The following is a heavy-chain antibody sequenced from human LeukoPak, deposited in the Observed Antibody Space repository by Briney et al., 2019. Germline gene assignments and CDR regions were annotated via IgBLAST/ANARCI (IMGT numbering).Heavy chain of an antibody. CDR1: GGSIRRTSYS. CDR3: ARVEYDSSSIDY. V-gene: IGHV4-39*07. Sequence: PSETLSLTCTVSGGSIRRTSYSWGWIRQPPGKGLEWIGNIYYSGSTYYNPSLKSRVSISIYTSKNQFSLKLSSVTAADTAVYYCARVEYDSSSIDYWGQGTLVTVSS. D-gene: IGHD3-22*01. J-gene: IGHJ4*02. CDR2: IYYSGST.